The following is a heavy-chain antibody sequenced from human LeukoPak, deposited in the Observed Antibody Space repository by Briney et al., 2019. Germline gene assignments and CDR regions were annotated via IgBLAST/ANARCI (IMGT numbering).Heavy chain of an antibody. CDR1: GYTFTNFG. Sequence: ASVKVSCKASGYTFTNFGISWVRQAPGQGLEWMACISAYNGNTNYAQEVQGRVTMTTDKSTSTAYMELRSLRSDDTAVYYCARGRYYDISGYDDAFDIWGQGTMVTVSS. J-gene: IGHJ3*02. V-gene: IGHV1-18*01. CDR3: ARGRYYDISGYDDAFDI. D-gene: IGHD3-22*01. CDR2: ISAYNGNT.